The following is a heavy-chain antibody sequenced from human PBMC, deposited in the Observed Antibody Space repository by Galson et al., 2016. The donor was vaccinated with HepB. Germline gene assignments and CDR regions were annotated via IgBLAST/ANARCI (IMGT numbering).Heavy chain of an antibody. V-gene: IGHV3-23*01. Sequence: SLRLSCAASGFTFSNYAMTWVRQAPGKGLEWVSTVHTSSITYYADSVKGRFSISRDNSKNTVPLQLNSLRAEDSARYYCAKERGVGSIYGVLVFGGQGTVVTVTA. CDR1: GFTFSNYA. J-gene: IGHJ4*02. CDR2: VHTSSIT. CDR3: AKERGVGSIYGVLVF. D-gene: IGHD3-3*01.